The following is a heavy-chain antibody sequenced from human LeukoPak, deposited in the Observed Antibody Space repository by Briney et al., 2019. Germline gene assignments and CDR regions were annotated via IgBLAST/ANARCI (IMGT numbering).Heavy chain of an antibody. J-gene: IGHJ4*02. CDR1: GFTFSSYE. V-gene: IGHV3-48*03. CDR2: ISSSGSTI. Sequence: GGSLRLSCAASGFTFSSYEMNWVRQAPGKGLEWVSYISSSGSTIYYADSVKGRFTISRDNAKNPLYLQMNSLRAEDTAVYYCASLWSFRGCSGGSCYSTDYWGQGTLVTVSS. D-gene: IGHD2-15*01. CDR3: ASLWSFRGCSGGSCYSTDY.